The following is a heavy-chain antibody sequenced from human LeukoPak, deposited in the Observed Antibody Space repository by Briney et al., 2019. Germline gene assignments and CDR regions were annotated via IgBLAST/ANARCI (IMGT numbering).Heavy chain of an antibody. D-gene: IGHD3-10*01. CDR3: ARQEGWFGELSNWFDP. V-gene: IGHV1-2*02. CDR2: INPNSGGT. J-gene: IGHJ5*02. CDR1: GYTFTGHY. Sequence: ASVKVSCKASGYTFTGHYMHWVRQAPGQGLEWMGWINPNSGGTNYAQKFQGRVTMTRDTSISTAYMELSRLRSDDTAVYYCARQEGWFGELSNWFDPWGQGTLVTVSS.